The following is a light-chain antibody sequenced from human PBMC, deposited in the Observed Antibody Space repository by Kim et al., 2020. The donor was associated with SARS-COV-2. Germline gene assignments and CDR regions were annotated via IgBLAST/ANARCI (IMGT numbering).Light chain of an antibody. CDR3: SAWDSSLSAWV. J-gene: IGLJ3*02. V-gene: IGLV10-54*01. CDR2: RNN. CDR1: RNNVGNEG. Sequence: QTATLTCTGNRNNVGNEGAAWLQQHQGHPPKLLSYRNNNRPSGISERLSASRSGNTASLTITGLQPEDEADYYCSAWDSSLSAWVFGGGTQLTVL.